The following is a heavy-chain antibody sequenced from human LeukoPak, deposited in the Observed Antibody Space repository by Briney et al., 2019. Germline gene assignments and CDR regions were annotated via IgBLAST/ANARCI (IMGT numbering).Heavy chain of an antibody. J-gene: IGHJ4*01. D-gene: IGHD6-13*01. Sequence: PSETLSLTCTVSGGSISSYYWSWSRQAPGKGLEWIGYIYHSGSTNYNPSLKSRVSISVDTSENQFSLKLSSVTAADTAVYYCARTYPEINDRSSWYLPSYYFDYWGQGTLVTVSS. CDR1: GGSISSYY. CDR3: ARTYPEINDRSSWYLPSYYFDY. V-gene: IGHV4-59*01. CDR2: IYHSGST.